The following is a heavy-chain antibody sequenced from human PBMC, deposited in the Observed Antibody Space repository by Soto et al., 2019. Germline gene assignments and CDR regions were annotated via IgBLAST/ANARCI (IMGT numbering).Heavy chain of an antibody. CDR3: ARIAPAVAGLDY. D-gene: IGHD6-19*01. CDR1: GGTFSSYT. CDR2: IIPILGIA. J-gene: IGHJ4*02. Sequence: QVQLVQSGAEVKKPGSSVKVSCKASGGTFSSYTISWVRQAPGQGLEWMGRIIPILGIANYAQKFQGRVPITADKSTSTAYMELSSLRSEDTAVYYCARIAPAVAGLDYWGQGTLVTVSS. V-gene: IGHV1-69*02.